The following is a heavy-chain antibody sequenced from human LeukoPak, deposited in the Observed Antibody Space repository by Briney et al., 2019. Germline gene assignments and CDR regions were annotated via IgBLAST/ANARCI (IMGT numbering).Heavy chain of an antibody. D-gene: IGHD3-22*01. CDR2: IYSGGNT. CDR3: ARRDTSGYYAIDY. V-gene: IGHV3-53*01. Sequence: GGSLRLSCAASGFTVNNNYMSWVRQAPGKGLEWVSVIYSGGNTYYADSVKGRFTISRDNSKNTVYLQMNSLRAEDTAIYYCARRDTSGYYAIDYWGQGTLVTVSS. CDR1: GFTVNNNY. J-gene: IGHJ4*02.